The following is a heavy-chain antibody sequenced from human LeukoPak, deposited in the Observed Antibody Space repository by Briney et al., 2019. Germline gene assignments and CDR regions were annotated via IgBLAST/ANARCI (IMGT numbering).Heavy chain of an antibody. J-gene: IGHJ3*02. CDR1: GFTFSTSG. V-gene: IGHV3-21*01. CDR2: ISSSSSYI. Sequence: PGGSLRLSCAGSGFTFSTSGMNWVRQAPGKGLEWVSSISSSSSYIYYADSVKGRFTISRDNAKNSLYLQMNSLRAEDTAVYYCATSSPPQDGYDFWSGLFPVVPRAFDIWGQGTMVTVSS. CDR3: ATSSPPQDGYDFWSGLFPVVPRAFDI. D-gene: IGHD3-3*01.